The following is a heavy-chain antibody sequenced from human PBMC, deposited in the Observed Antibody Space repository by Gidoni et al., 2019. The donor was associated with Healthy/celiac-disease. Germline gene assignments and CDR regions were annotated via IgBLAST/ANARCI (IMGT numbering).Heavy chain of an antibody. D-gene: IGHD3-22*01. CDR2: IIPILGIA. Sequence: QVQLVQSGAEVKKPGSSVKVSCKASGGTFSSYAISWVRQAPGQGLEWMGRIIPILGIANYAQKCQGRVTITADKSTSTAYMELSSLRSEDTAVYYCARGPYDSSGYYNPGAFDIWGQGTMVTVSS. CDR1: GGTFSSYA. CDR3: ARGPYDSSGYYNPGAFDI. J-gene: IGHJ3*02. V-gene: IGHV1-69*04.